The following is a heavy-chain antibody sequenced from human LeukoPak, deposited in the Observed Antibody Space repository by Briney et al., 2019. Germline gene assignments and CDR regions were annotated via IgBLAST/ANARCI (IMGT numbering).Heavy chain of an antibody. CDR1: GGSISSSSYY. CDR3: ASSSYDSSGYYYR. V-gene: IGHV4-39*07. J-gene: IGHJ4*02. CDR2: IYYSGST. D-gene: IGHD3-22*01. Sequence: SETLSLTCTVSGGSISSSSYYWGWIRQPPGKGLEWVGTIYYSGSTYYNPSLKSRVAISVDTSKNQFSLKLSSVTAADTAVYYCASSSYDSSGYYYRWGQGTLVTVSS.